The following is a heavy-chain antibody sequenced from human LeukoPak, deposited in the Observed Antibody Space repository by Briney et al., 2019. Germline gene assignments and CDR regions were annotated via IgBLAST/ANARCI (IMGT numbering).Heavy chain of an antibody. V-gene: IGHV4-59*08. CDR3: ASGYSSGWYGV. CDR2: IYDSGST. CDR1: GGSLSSYL. Sequence: FENLSPTRAGSGGSLSSYLLSGVPEPPREGLGWIGYIYDSGSTNYNPSFKSRVTISVDTPKNQFSLKLSSVTAADTAVYYCASGYSSGWYGVWGQGTLVTVSS. D-gene: IGHD6-19*01. J-gene: IGHJ4*02.